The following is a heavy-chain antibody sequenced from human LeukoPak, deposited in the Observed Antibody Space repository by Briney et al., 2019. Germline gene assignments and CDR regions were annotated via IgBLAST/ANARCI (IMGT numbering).Heavy chain of an antibody. J-gene: IGHJ4*02. Sequence: PGGSQRLSCAASGFTFSSYGMHWVRQAPGKGLEWVAVISYDGSNKYYADSVKGRFTISRDNSKNTLYLQMNSLRAEDTAVYYCAKGTAGYSGYESFDWGQGTLVTVSS. D-gene: IGHD5-12*01. CDR3: AKGTAGYSGYESFD. CDR1: GFTFSSYG. CDR2: ISYDGSNK. V-gene: IGHV3-30*18.